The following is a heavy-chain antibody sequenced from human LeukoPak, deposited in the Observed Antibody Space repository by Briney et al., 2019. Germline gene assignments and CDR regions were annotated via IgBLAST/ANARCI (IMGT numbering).Heavy chain of an antibody. D-gene: IGHD1-7*01. CDR3: ARGGGPGNYPFDF. CDR2: INPRGGST. Sequence: ASVKVSCKASGYTFTTYYMHWVRQAPGQGLEWVGIINPRGGSTTYAQKFQGRVTMTRDTSTSTVYMELSSLKADDTAVYYCARGGGPGNYPFDFWGQGTLVTVSS. J-gene: IGHJ4*02. CDR1: GYTFTTYY. V-gene: IGHV1-46*01.